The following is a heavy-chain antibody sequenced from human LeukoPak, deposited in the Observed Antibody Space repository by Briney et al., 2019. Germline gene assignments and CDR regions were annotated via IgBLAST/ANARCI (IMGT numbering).Heavy chain of an antibody. Sequence: GASVKVSCKASGYTFTNYYMHWVRQAPGQGLEWMGIINPRDGGTQYAQNLQGRVTMTRDMSTSTVYMHLSSLRSDDTAVYFCTRSGILGAPGDCGYWGQGTVVLVSS. CDR1: GYTFTNYY. CDR2: INPRDGGT. D-gene: IGHD1-26*01. V-gene: IGHV1-46*03. CDR3: TRSGILGAPGDCGY. J-gene: IGHJ4*02.